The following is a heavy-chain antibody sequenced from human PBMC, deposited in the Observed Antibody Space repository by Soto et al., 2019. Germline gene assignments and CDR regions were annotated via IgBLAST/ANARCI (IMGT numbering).Heavy chain of an antibody. Sequence: GGSLRLSCAASGFTFSNAWMSWVRQAPGRGLEWVGRIKTKTDGGTTGYAAPVKGRFTISRDDSKKTLYLQMNSLKTEDTALYYCTGVDCSGGTCYSYDAFDIWGQGTMVTVSS. J-gene: IGHJ3*02. CDR3: TGVDCSGGTCYSYDAFDI. CDR1: GFTFSNAW. CDR2: IKTKTDGGTT. D-gene: IGHD2-15*01. V-gene: IGHV3-15*01.